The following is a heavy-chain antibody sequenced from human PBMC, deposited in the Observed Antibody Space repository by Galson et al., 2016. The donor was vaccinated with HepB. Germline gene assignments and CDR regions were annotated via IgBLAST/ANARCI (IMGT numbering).Heavy chain of an antibody. J-gene: IGHJ6*02. D-gene: IGHD2-8*01. CDR3: ARSCTNGVCSYYGMDV. V-gene: IGHV3-53*01. CDR1: GFTVSSNY. CDR2: IYGGGST. Sequence: SLRLSCAASGFTVSSNYMSWVRQAPGKGLEWVSVIYGGGSTYYADPVKGRFTISRDNSKNTLYLQMNSLRAEDTAVYDCARSCTNGVCSYYGMDVWGQGTTVTVSS.